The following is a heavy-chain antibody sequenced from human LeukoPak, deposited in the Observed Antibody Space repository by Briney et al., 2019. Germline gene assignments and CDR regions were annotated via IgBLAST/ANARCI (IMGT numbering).Heavy chain of an antibody. Sequence: PSETLSLTCTVSGYSISSGYYWGWIRQPPGKGLEWIGSVYHSGSTYYNPSVKSRVTISVDTSKNQFSLKLSSVTAADTAVYYCARGRYYFDYWGQGTLVTVSS. CDR3: ARGRYYFDY. CDR1: GYSISSGYY. J-gene: IGHJ4*02. D-gene: IGHD3-3*01. V-gene: IGHV4-38-2*02. CDR2: VYHSGST.